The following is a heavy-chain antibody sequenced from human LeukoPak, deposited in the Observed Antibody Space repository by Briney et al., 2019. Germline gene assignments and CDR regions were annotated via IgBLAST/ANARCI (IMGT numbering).Heavy chain of an antibody. CDR3: ARHGDCSGGSCTMYFDY. V-gene: IGHV5-51*01. J-gene: IGHJ4*02. CDR2: IYPGDSDT. CDR1: GYSFTSYW. Sequence: GESLKISCKGSGYSFTSYWIGWVRQMPGKGLEWMGIIYPGDSDTRYSPSFQGQATISADKSISTAYLQWSSLKASDTAMYYCARHGDCSGGSCTMYFDYWGQGTLVTVSS. D-gene: IGHD2-15*01.